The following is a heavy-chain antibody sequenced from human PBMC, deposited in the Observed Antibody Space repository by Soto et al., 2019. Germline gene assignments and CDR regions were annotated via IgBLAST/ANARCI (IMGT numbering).Heavy chain of an antibody. Sequence: QVPLIQSGAEVKKPGASVRVSCKVSGYTLAEFSMHWVRQAPGKGLEWMGGLDPEDGQPIYAQKFQGRVTVTEDTSTDTAFMELSSLRSEDTAVYYWATSKGDFWSFKYWGQGTLVTVSS. V-gene: IGHV1-24*01. CDR2: LDPEDGQP. D-gene: IGHD3-3*01. CDR1: GYTLAEFS. J-gene: IGHJ4*02. CDR3: ATSKGDFWSFKY.